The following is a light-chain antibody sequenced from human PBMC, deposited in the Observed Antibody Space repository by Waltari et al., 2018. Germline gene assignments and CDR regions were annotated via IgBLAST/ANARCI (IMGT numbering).Light chain of an antibody. Sequence: EIVLTQSPGTLSLPPGERATLSCRASQSVGKSLAWYQQKPGQAPRLLIYDASSRATGIPDRFSGSGFGTDFSLTISRLEPEDFAVYYCQKYVSLPATFGQGTKVEIK. CDR3: QKYVSLPAT. V-gene: IGKV3-20*01. CDR1: QSVGKS. CDR2: DAS. J-gene: IGKJ1*01.